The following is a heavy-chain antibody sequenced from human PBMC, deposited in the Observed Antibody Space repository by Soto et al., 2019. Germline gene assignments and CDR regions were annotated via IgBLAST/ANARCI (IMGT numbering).Heavy chain of an antibody. CDR3: ARWVDRSGWYWFDP. D-gene: IGHD6-19*01. Sequence: GGSLRLSCAASGFTVSSNYMSWVRQAPGKGLEWVSVIYSGGSTYYADSVKGRFTISRDNSKNTLYLQMNSLRAEDTAVYYCARWVDRSGWYWFDPWGQGTLVTVSS. CDR1: GFTVSSNY. J-gene: IGHJ5*02. V-gene: IGHV3-53*01. CDR2: IYSGGST.